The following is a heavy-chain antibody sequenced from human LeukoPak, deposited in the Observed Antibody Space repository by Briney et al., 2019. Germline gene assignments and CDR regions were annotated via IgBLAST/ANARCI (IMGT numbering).Heavy chain of an antibody. Sequence: GGSLRLSCAASGFTFSSYGMHWVRQAPGKGLEWVAVISYDGSNKYYADSVKGRFTISRDNSKNTLYLQMNSLRAEDTAVYYCAKAHTYCSGGSCSDYWGQGTLVTVSS. CDR3: AKAHTYCSGGSCSDY. D-gene: IGHD2-15*01. V-gene: IGHV3-30*18. CDR1: GFTFSSYG. J-gene: IGHJ4*02. CDR2: ISYDGSNK.